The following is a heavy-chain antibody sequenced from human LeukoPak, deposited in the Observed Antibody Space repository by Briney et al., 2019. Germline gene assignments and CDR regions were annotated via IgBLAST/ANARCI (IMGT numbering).Heavy chain of an antibody. Sequence: PSETLSLTCAVYGGSFSGYYWSWIRQPPGKGLEWIGEINHSGSTNYNPSLKSRVTISVDTSKNQFSLKLSSVTAADTAVYYCARGADYGDWPFDYWGQGTLVTVSS. V-gene: IGHV4-34*01. D-gene: IGHD4-17*01. CDR2: INHSGST. J-gene: IGHJ4*02. CDR1: GGSFSGYY. CDR3: ARGADYGDWPFDY.